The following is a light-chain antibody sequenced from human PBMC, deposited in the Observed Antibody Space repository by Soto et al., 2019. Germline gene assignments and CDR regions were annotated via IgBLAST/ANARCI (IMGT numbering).Light chain of an antibody. CDR1: QSVSSN. Sequence: EIEMTQSPATLSVSPGERATLSCRVSQSVSSNVAWYQHKPGQAPRLLIYGATTRATGIPARFSGSGSGTEFTLTISSLQSEDFAVYYCQQYNNWPPWTFGQGTKVEFK. J-gene: IGKJ1*01. CDR2: GAT. V-gene: IGKV3-15*01. CDR3: QQYNNWPPWT.